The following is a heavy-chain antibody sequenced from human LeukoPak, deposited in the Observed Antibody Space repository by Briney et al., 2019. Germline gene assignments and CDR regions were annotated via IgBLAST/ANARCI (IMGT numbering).Heavy chain of an antibody. CDR1: GGSISSYY. Sequence: PSETLSLTCTVSGGSISSYYWSWIRQPPGKGLEWIGYIYYSGSTNYNPSLKSRVTISVDTSKNQFSLKLSSVTAADTAVYYCARLGGEVWFGDPQSRYFDYWGQGTLVTVSS. D-gene: IGHD3-10*01. J-gene: IGHJ4*02. V-gene: IGHV4-59*01. CDR3: ARLGGEVWFGDPQSRYFDY. CDR2: IYYSGST.